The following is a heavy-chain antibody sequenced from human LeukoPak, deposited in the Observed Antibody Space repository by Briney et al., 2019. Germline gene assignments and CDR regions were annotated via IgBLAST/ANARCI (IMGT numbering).Heavy chain of an antibody. CDR2: IKEDGSET. Sequence: PGGSLTLSCAVSGSTFSTNWMSWVRQAPGKGREWVANIKEDGSETYYVDSLKGRFTISKDNVKNSLYLQINSLRADDSAVYYCARDSFETDIDYWGQGTLVTVSS. D-gene: IGHD1-14*01. J-gene: IGHJ4*02. CDR1: GSTFSTNW. V-gene: IGHV3-7*01. CDR3: ARDSFETDIDY.